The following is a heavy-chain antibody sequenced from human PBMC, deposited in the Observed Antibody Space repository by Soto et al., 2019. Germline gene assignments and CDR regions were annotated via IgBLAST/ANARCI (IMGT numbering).Heavy chain of an antibody. J-gene: IGHJ6*02. CDR1: GFTFSDYY. CDR3: ARGMVALLRAYYYGMDV. D-gene: IGHD2-15*01. Sequence: PGGSLRLSCAASGFTFSDYYMSWIRQAPGKGLEWVSYISSSSSYTNYADSVKGRFTISRDNSKNTLYLQMNSLRAEDTAVYYCARGMVALLRAYYYGMDVWGQGTTVTVSS. CDR2: ISSSSSYT. V-gene: IGHV3-11*05.